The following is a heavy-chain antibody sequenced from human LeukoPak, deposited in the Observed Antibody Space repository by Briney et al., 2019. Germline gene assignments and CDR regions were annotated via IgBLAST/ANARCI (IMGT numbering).Heavy chain of an antibody. J-gene: IGHJ4*02. V-gene: IGHV3-21*01. CDR1: GFTFSSYS. D-gene: IGHD3-10*01. Sequence: SGGSLRLSCAASGFTFSSYSMNCVRQAPGKGLEWVSSISSSSSYIYYADSVKGRFTISRDNAKNSLYLQMNSLRAEDTAVYYCARDRVVRGVLSPYDYWGQGTLVTVSS. CDR2: ISSSSSYI. CDR3: ARDRVVRGVLSPYDY.